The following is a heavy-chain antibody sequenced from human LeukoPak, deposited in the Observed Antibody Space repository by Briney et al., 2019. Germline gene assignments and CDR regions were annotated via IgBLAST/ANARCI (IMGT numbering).Heavy chain of an antibody. CDR2: INPNSGGT. CDR1: GYTFTGYY. J-gene: IGHJ4*02. CDR3: ARGRAYDFWSGYSPAYDRYYFDY. Sequence: ASVKVSCKASGYTFTGYYMHWVRQAPGQGLEGMGWINPNSGGTNYSQKFQGRVTMTRDTSISTAYMELSRLRSDDTAVYYCARGRAYDFWSGYSPAYDRYYFDYWGQGTLVTVSS. V-gene: IGHV1-2*02. D-gene: IGHD3-3*01.